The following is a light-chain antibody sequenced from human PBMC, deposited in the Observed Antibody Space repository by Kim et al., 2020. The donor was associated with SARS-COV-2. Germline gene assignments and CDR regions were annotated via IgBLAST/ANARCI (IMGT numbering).Light chain of an antibody. CDR3: QHHGT. J-gene: IGKJ2*01. V-gene: IGKV1-5*03. Sequence: PSTLSESVGDRVTITCRASQSPSDWLAWYQQKPGKAPKLLIYKTSALNSGVPSRFSGSGSGTEFTLTITTLQPEDFATYYCQHHGTFGQGTKRRS. CDR1: QSPSDW. CDR2: KTS.